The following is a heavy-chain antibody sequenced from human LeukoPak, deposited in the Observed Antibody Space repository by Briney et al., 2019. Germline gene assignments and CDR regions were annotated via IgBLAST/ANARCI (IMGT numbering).Heavy chain of an antibody. Sequence: PGGSLRLSCAASGFTFSTYSMNWVRQTPEKGLEWLSYISHSGSTIYYADSVKGRFTISRDNAKNSPYLQMDSLRAEDTGLYYCARGHIPKKYDFWSGRDDAFDIWGQGTMVTVSS. J-gene: IGHJ3*02. CDR1: GFTFSTYS. CDR3: ARGHIPKKYDFWSGRDDAFDI. V-gene: IGHV3-48*04. D-gene: IGHD3-3*01. CDR2: ISHSGSTI.